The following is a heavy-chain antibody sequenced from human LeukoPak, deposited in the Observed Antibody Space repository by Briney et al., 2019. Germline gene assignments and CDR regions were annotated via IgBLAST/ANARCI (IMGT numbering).Heavy chain of an antibody. CDR2: ISHGGSHE. CDR1: GFTFLSYG. J-gene: IGHJ4*02. D-gene: IGHD6-13*01. CDR3: AKDLEPYSSSWLGDY. Sequence: PGGSLRLSCAASGFTFLSYGMHWVRQAPGLGLEWVALISHGGSHEYYADSVKGRFTISRDNSKNTLYLQMNSLRAEDTAVYYCAKDLEPYSSSWLGDYWGQGTLVTVSS. V-gene: IGHV3-30*18.